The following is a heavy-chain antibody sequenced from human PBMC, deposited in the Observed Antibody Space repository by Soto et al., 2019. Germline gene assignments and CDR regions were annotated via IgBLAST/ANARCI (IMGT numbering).Heavy chain of an antibody. CDR3: ARDYYDGSASYGFAI. Sequence: QVRLVQSGAEVKKPGASVKVSCKASGYTFTGYYIHWVRQAPGQGLEWMGWIKPNSGGANIAQTFQSWVTMTRDTYISTTYMELSRLRSSDTAVYFCARDYYDGSASYGFAIWCQGTMVTGAS. CDR1: GYTFTGYY. J-gene: IGHJ3*01. CDR2: IKPNSGGA. D-gene: IGHD3-16*01. V-gene: IGHV1-2*04.